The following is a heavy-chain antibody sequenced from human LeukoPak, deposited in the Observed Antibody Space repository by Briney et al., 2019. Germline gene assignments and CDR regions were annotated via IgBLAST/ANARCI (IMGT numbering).Heavy chain of an antibody. CDR1: GLTFSDYG. CDR2: ISYDGTLQ. D-gene: IGHD1-26*01. CDR3: TKETIPVGGPNYFDY. J-gene: IGHJ4*02. Sequence: PGGSLRLSCAASGLTFSDYGMHWVRQAPGKGPEWVAVISYDGTLQFYGVSVKGRFTISRDNSKNTLYLQMNNLRAEDTALYYCTKETIPVGGPNYFDYWGQGTLVTVSS. V-gene: IGHV3-30*18.